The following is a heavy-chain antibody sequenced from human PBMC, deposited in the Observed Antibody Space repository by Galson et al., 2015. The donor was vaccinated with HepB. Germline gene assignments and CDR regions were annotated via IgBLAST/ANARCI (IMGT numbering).Heavy chain of an antibody. CDR2: IYPGDSDT. V-gene: IGHV5-51*01. D-gene: IGHD6-19*01. J-gene: IGHJ2*01. CDR1: GYSFTSYW. CDR3: ARHRLIAVAGTGGYWYFDL. Sequence: QSGAEVKKPVESLKISFQGSGYSFTSYWIGWGRQMPGQGLEWMGIIYPGDSDTRYSPSLQGQVTISADKSISTAYLQCSSLKASDTAMYYCARHRLIAVAGTGGYWYFDLWGRGTLVTVSS.